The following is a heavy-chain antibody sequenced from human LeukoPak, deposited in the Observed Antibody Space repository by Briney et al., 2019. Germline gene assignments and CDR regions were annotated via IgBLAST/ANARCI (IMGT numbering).Heavy chain of an antibody. CDR2: ISGSGGST. Sequence: GGSLRLSCAASGFTFSSYAMSWVRQAPGKGLEWVSAISGSGGSTYYADSVKGRFTISRDNSKNTLYLQMNSLRAEDTAVYYCARDALSSSWYFGWFDPWGQGTLVTVSS. D-gene: IGHD6-13*01. CDR1: GFTFSSYA. V-gene: IGHV3-23*01. J-gene: IGHJ5*02. CDR3: ARDALSSSWYFGWFDP.